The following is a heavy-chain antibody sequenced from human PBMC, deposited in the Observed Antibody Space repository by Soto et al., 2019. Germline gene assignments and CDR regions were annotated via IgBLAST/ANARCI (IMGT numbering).Heavy chain of an antibody. D-gene: IGHD4-17*01. V-gene: IGHV4-59*01. CDR3: ARDVYGDYFFDY. J-gene: IGHJ4*02. CDR1: GGSISSYY. Sequence: PSETLSLTCTVSGGSISSYYWSWIRQPPGKGLEWIGYIYYSGSTNYNPSLKSRVTISVDTSKNQFSLKLSSVTAADTAVYYCARDVYGDYFFDYWGQGTLVTVSS. CDR2: IYYSGST.